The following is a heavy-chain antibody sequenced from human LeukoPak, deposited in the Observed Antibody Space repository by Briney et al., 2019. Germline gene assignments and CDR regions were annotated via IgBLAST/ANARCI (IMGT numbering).Heavy chain of an antibody. CDR2: ISSSSSTI. D-gene: IGHD5-12*01. V-gene: IGHV3-48*04. CDR1: GFTFSSYS. Sequence: GGSLRLSCAASGFTFSSYSINWVRQAPGKGLEWVSYISSSSSTIYYADSVKGRFTISRDNAKNSLYLQMNSLRADDTAVYYCARDGAGYDSYFDYWGQGTLVTVSS. CDR3: ARDGAGYDSYFDY. J-gene: IGHJ4*02.